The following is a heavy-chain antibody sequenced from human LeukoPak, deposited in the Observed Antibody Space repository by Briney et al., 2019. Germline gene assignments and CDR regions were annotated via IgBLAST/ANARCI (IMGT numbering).Heavy chain of an antibody. Sequence: GGSLRLSCAASGFTFSNYGMHWVRQAPGKGLEWLAIMWYDGSIKYYADSAKGRFTISRDNSKNTVFLQMNSLRAEDTAVYYCARGRDGYNYYYYYMDVWGKGTTVTVSS. V-gene: IGHV3-33*02. D-gene: IGHD5-24*01. J-gene: IGHJ6*03. CDR2: MWYDGSIK. CDR1: GFTFSNYG. CDR3: ARGRDGYNYYYYYMDV.